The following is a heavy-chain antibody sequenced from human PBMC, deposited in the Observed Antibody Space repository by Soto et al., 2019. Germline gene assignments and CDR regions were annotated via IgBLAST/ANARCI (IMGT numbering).Heavy chain of an antibody. J-gene: IGHJ4*02. CDR2: INPDTGGT. CDR3: ARAIARDGSSWYRGGYDS. V-gene: IGHV1-2*04. CDR1: GYTFNAYY. Sequence: QVRLLQSGAEVKKSGASVKVSCKASGYTFNAYYIHWMRQAPGQGLEWMGWINPDTGGTDYAQKLKGWVTMTRDTSITTAYMELASLKIDDTAVYYCARAIARDGSSWYRGGYDSWGQGTLVTVS. D-gene: IGHD6-13*01.